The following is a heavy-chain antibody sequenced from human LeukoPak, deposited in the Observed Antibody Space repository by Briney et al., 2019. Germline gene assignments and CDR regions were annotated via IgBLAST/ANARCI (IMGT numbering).Heavy chain of an antibody. V-gene: IGHV4-59*01. CDR2: THYSGSS. D-gene: IGHD6-19*01. CDR1: GDAISSYY. J-gene: IGHJ4*02. Sequence: SETLSLTCTVSGDAISSYYWSWIRQPPGEGLEWIGYTHYSGSSDYNPSLKSRVTISLDTSKKQFSLKLNSVTAVDTAVYYCARREYSSGWAFDYWGQGTLVTVSS. CDR3: ARREYSSGWAFDY.